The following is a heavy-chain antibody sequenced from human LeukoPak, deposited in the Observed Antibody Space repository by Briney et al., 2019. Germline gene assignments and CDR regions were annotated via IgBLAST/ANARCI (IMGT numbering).Heavy chain of an antibody. CDR2: INPNSGGT. Sequence: ASVKVSCKASGYTFTGYYMHWVRQAPGQGLEWMGWINPNSGGTNYAQKFQGRVTMTRDTFISSVYMELSRLSSDDAAVYACDQGEVVLGWFDWFPDLTIYGVDVWSQGTTVTVSS. CDR1: GYTFTGYY. J-gene: IGHJ6*02. D-gene: IGHD3-9*01. CDR3: DQGEVVLGWFDWFPDLTIYGVDV. V-gene: IGHV1-2*02.